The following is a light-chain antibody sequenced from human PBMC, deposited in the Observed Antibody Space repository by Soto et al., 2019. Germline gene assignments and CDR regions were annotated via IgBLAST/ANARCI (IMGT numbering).Light chain of an antibody. CDR2: GAS. Sequence: DIQMTQSPSSVFASVGDRVTITCRASQGIGTWLAWYQQKPGKAPKYLIYGASSLHSGVPSRFSGSGSGTDFTLTISSLQPEDSATYYCQQANHFPLTFGGGTRVEIK. CDR3: QQANHFPLT. CDR1: QGIGTW. J-gene: IGKJ4*01. V-gene: IGKV1-12*01.